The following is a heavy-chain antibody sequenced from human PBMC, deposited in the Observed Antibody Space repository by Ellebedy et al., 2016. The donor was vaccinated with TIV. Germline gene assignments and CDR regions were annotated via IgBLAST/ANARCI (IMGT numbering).Heavy chain of an antibody. J-gene: IGHJ5*01. D-gene: IGHD3-10*01. CDR1: GYTFTGYY. CDR3: ARAPSIVFGSASYRFAP. Sequence: AASVKVSCKASGYTFTGYYLHWVRQAPGQGLEWMGWINPNSGGTKYAQRFQDWVTMTRDTSISTAYMELTRLRSDDTAMYYCARAPSIVFGSASYRFAPWGQGTLVTVSS. CDR2: INPNSGGT. V-gene: IGHV1-2*04.